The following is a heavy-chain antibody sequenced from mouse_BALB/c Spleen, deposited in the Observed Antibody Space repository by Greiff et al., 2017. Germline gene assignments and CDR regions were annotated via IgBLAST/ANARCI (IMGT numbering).Heavy chain of an antibody. J-gene: IGHJ4*01. CDR3: ARNPRGKGTFYYAMDY. Sequence: VQLQESGPGLVQPSQSLSITCTVSGFSLTSYGVHWVRQSPGKGLEWLGVIWSGGSTDYNAAFISRLSISKDNSKSQVFFKMNSLQADDTAIYYCARNPRGKGTFYYAMDYWGQGTSVTVSS. CDR2: IWSGGST. D-gene: IGHD2-1*01. CDR1: GFSLTSYG. V-gene: IGHV2-4-1*01.